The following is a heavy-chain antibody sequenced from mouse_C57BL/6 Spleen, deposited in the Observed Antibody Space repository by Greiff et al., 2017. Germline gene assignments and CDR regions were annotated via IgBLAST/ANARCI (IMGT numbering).Heavy chain of an antibody. J-gene: IGHJ4*01. V-gene: IGHV5-17*01. D-gene: IGHD1-1*01. Sequence: EVKLMESGGGLVKPGGSLKLSCAASGFTFSDYGMHWVRQAPEKGLEWVAYISSGSSTIYYADTVKGRFTISRDNAKNTLFLQMTSLRSEDTAMYYCARRLYYGSRGYAMDYWGQGTSGTVSS. CDR1: GFTFSDYG. CDR3: ARRLYYGSRGYAMDY. CDR2: ISSGSSTI.